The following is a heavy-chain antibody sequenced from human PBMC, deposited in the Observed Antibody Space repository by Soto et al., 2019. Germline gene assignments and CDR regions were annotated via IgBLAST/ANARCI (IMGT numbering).Heavy chain of an antibody. CDR2: IYHSGST. CDR3: ARGDDFWSPIDY. V-gene: IGHV4-30-2*01. Sequence: SETLSLTCAVSGGSISSGGYSWSWIRQPPGKGLEWIGYIYHSGSTYYNPSLKSRVTISVDRSKNQFSLKLSSVTAADTAVYYCARGDDFWSPIDYWGQGTLVTVSS. J-gene: IGHJ4*02. D-gene: IGHD3-3*01. CDR1: GGSISSGGYS.